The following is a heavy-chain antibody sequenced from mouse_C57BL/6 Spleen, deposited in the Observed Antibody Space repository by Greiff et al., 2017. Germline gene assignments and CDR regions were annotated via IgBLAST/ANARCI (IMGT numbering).Heavy chain of an antibody. Sequence: QVQLQQPGAELVKPGASVKLSCKASGYTFTSYWMHWVKQRPGQGLEWIGMIHPNSGSTNYNEKFKSKATLTVDKSSSTAYMQLSSLTSEDSAVYYCARFVDLYYAMDYWGQGTSVTVSS. J-gene: IGHJ4*01. CDR1: GYTFTSYW. V-gene: IGHV1-64*01. CDR2: IHPNSGST. CDR3: ARFVDLYYAMDY.